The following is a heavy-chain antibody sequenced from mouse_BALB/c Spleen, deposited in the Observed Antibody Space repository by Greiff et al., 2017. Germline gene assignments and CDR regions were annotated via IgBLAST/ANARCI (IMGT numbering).Heavy chain of an antibody. J-gene: IGHJ2*01. V-gene: IGHV5-6-3*01. CDR3: ARGEGSSSYYFDY. CDR2: INSNGGST. CDR1: GFTFSSYG. D-gene: IGHD1-2*01. Sequence: EVQGVESGGGLVQPGGSLKLSCAASGFTFSSYGMSWVRQTPDKRLELVATINSNGGSTYYPDSVKGRFTISRDNAKNTLYLQMSSLKSEDTAMYYCARGEGSSSYYFDYWGQGTTLTVSS.